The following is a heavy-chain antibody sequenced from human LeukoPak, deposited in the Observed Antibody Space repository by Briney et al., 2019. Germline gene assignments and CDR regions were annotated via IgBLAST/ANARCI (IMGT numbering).Heavy chain of an antibody. CDR3: AKDAGYSSYYFDY. J-gene: IGHJ4*02. V-gene: IGHV3-30*02. Sequence: DPGGSLRLSCAASGFTFSSYGMHWVRQAPGKGLEWVAFIRYDGSNKYYADSVKGRFTISRDNSKNTLYLQMNSLRAEDTAVYYCAKDAGYSSYYFDYWGQGTLVTVSS. D-gene: IGHD5-18*01. CDR1: GFTFSSYG. CDR2: IRYDGSNK.